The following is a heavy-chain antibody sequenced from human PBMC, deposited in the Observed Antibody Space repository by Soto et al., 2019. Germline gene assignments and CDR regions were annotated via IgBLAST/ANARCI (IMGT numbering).Heavy chain of an antibody. Sequence: PSQTLSLTCAISGDSVSSNSAAWNWIRQSPSRGLEWLGGTYYRSKWYNDYAVSVKSRITINPDTSKNQFSLQLNSVTPEDTAVYYCARVVVVVPAAAIAVACTWGLDYYYGMYVWDQGTTVTVSS. J-gene: IGHJ6*02. V-gene: IGHV6-1*01. D-gene: IGHD2-2*01. CDR2: TYYRSKWYN. CDR1: GDSVSSNSAA. CDR3: ARVVVVVPAAAIAVACTWGLDYYYGMYV.